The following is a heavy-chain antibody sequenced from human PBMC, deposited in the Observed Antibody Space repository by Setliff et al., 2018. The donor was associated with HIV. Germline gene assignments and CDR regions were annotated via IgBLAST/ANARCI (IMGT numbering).Heavy chain of an antibody. Sequence: SETLSLTCNVSGDSISGYFWSWIRQPAGKGLEWIGRIYTSGSTNYNPSLKSRVTISVDTSKNQFSLKLSSVTAADTAVYYCARTFGDLKHYNYYYTIDVWGQGTTVTVSS. CDR1: GDSISGYF. D-gene: IGHD3-10*01. V-gene: IGHV4-4*07. CDR2: IYTSGST. J-gene: IGHJ6*02. CDR3: ARTFGDLKHYNYYYTIDV.